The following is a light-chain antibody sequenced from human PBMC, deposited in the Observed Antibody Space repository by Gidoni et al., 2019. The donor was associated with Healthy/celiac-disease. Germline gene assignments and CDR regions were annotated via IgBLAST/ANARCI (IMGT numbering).Light chain of an antibody. CDR3: QQSYSTHRT. V-gene: IGKV1-39*01. Sequence: DLQMPQSPSSLSASVVDRVTITCRASQSIISYLNWYQQKPGKAPKLLIYAASSLQSGVTSRFSGSGSGTDFTLTISSLQPEDFATYYCQQSYSTHRTFGQGTKVEIK. CDR2: AAS. CDR1: QSIISY. J-gene: IGKJ1*01.